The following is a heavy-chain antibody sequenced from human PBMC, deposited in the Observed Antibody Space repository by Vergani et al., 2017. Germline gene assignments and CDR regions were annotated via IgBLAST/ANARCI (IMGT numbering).Heavy chain of an antibody. CDR1: GFTFSGYA. V-gene: IGHV3-23*01. CDR3: AKRLSGSITWYYFYY. J-gene: IGHJ4*02. CDR2: ITRNGAST. Sequence: EVQLLESGGDLVQPGGSLRLSCAASGFTFSGYAMSWVRQAPGKGLEWVSTITRNGASTYYADSVRGRFTISRDNSQNMLYLQMSGLRAEDTALYYCAKRLSGSITWYYFYYWGQGTLVTVSS. D-gene: IGHD6-13*01.